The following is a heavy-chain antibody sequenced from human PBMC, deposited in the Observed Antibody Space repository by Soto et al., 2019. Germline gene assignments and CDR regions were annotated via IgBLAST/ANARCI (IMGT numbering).Heavy chain of an antibody. CDR3: ARDRGDDYSNNNWFDP. CDR1: GGSISSGGYY. Sequence: SETLSLTCTVSGGSISSGGYYCSWIRQHPGRGLEWIGYIYYSGSTYYNPSLKSRVTISVDTSKNQFSLKLSSVTAADTAVYYCARDRGDDYSNNNWFDPWGQGTLVTVSS. J-gene: IGHJ5*02. D-gene: IGHD4-4*01. V-gene: IGHV4-31*03. CDR2: IYYSGST.